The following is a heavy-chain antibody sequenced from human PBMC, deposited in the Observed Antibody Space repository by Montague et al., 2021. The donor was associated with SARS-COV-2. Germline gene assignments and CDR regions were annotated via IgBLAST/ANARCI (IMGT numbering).Heavy chain of an antibody. CDR1: GASLPSDSLS. J-gene: IGHJ3*01. V-gene: IGHV6-1*01. CDR2: TYYRSKWYN. D-gene: IGHD2-2*03. CDR3: ARKMDSSFDV. Sequence: VSPGASLPSDSLSWHWIRQSPSRGLEWLASTYYRSKWYNDSAPSVSGRATVKPDTSRNQFSLHLDSVTPEDTALYFCARKMDSSFDVWGKGTMVIVPS.